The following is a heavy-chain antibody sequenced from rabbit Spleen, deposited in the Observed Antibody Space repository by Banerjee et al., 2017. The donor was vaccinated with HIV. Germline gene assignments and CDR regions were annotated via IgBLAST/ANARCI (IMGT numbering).Heavy chain of an antibody. V-gene: IGHV1S45*01. CDR1: GFSFGDRDV. D-gene: IGHD1-1*01. Sequence: QEQLEESGGGLVKPEGSLTLTCKASGFSFGDRDVMCWVRQAPGKGLEWIACINAATGKPVYATWAKGRFTISRTSSTTVTLRMTSLTAADRAAYFCARDLVAVIGWNFNLWGQGTLVTVS. J-gene: IGHJ4*01. CDR3: ARDLVAVIGWNFNL. CDR2: INAATGKP.